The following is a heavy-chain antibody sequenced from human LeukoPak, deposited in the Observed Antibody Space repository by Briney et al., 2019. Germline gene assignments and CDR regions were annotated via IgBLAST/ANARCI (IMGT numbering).Heavy chain of an antibody. CDR2: ISSSSSYI. CDR3: AREDYYDSSGYYYALDY. Sequence: GGSLRLSCAASGFTFSSYSMNWVRQAPGKGLEWVSSISSSSSYIYYADSVKGRFTISRDNAKNSLYLQMNSLRAEDTAVYYCAREDYYDSSGYYYALDYWGQGTLVTVSS. CDR1: GFTFSSYS. D-gene: IGHD3-22*01. J-gene: IGHJ4*02. V-gene: IGHV3-21*01.